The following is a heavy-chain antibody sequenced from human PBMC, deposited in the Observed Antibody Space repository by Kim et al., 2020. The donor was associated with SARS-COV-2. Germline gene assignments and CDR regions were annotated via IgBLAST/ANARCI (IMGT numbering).Heavy chain of an antibody. D-gene: IGHD4-4*01. CDR3: ARGPMTTWYYYYMDV. CDR2: INAGNGNT. CDR1: GYTFTSYA. J-gene: IGHJ6*03. V-gene: IGHV1-3*01. Sequence: ASVKVSCKASGYTFTSYAMHWVRQAPGQRLEWMGWINAGNGNTKYSQKFQGRVTITRDTSASTAYMELSSLRSEDTAVYYCARGPMTTWYYYYMDVWGKGTTVTASS.